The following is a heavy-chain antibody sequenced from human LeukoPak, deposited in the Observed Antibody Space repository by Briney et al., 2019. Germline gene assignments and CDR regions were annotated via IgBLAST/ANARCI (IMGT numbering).Heavy chain of an antibody. CDR3: ARVPRDRLSVFDY. J-gene: IGHJ4*02. Sequence: SETLSLTCTVSGGSISSSSYYWGWIRQPPGKGLEWIGSIYYSGSTYYNPSLKSRVTISVDTSKNQFSLKLGSVTAADTAVYYCARVPRDRLSVFDYWGQGTLVTVSS. V-gene: IGHV4-39*07. CDR2: IYYSGST. D-gene: IGHD5-24*01. CDR1: GGSISSSSYY.